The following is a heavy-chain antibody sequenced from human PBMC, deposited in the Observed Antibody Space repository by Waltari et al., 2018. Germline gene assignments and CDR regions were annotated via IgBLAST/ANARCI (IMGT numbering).Heavy chain of an antibody. CDR1: GGSFSGYY. V-gene: IGHV4-34*01. J-gene: IGHJ4*02. CDR3: ARGRVSGGLDY. Sequence: QVQLQQWGAGLLKPSETLSLTCAVYGGSFSGYYWSWIRQPPGKGLEWIGEINHSGSTNSNPSLKSRVTISVDTSKNQFSLKLSSVTAADTAVYYCARGRVSGGLDYWGQGTLVTVSS. D-gene: IGHD1-26*01. CDR2: INHSGST.